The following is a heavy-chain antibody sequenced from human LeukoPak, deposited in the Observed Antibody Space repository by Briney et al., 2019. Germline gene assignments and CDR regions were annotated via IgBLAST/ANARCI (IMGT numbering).Heavy chain of an antibody. CDR2: IYYSGST. J-gene: IGHJ4*02. D-gene: IGHD3-22*01. CDR1: GGSISSSSYY. Sequence: SETLSLTCTVSGGSISSSSYYWGWIRQPPGKGLEWIGSIYYSGSTYYNPSLKSRVTISVDTSKNQFSPKLSSVTAADTAVYYCARRYYYDSSGYDYWGQGTLVTVSS. V-gene: IGHV4-39*01. CDR3: ARRYYYDSSGYDY.